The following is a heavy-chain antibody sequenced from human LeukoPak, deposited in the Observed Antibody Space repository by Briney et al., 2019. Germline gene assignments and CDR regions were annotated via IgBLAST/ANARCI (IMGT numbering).Heavy chain of an antibody. CDR2: IYTSGST. V-gene: IGHV4-61*02. CDR1: GDSISSGDYY. J-gene: IGHJ4*02. CDR3: ARGLSTTTDY. Sequence: PSETLSLTCTVSGDSISSGDYYWSWIRQPAGKGLEWIGRIYTSGSTNYNPSLKSRVTISVDTSKNQFSLKLSSVTAADTAVYYCARGLSTTTDYWGQGTLVTVSS. D-gene: IGHD5/OR15-5a*01.